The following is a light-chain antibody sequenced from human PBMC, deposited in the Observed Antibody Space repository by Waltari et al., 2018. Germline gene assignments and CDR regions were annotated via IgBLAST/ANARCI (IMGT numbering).Light chain of an antibody. CDR2: AAS. CDR1: QSISSY. CDR3: QQSYSTLSWT. Sequence: DIQMTQSPSSLSASGGDRVTITCRASQSISSYLNWYQQKPGKAPKLLIYAASSLQSVVPSRFSGSGSGTDFTLTISSLQPEDFATYYCQQSYSTLSWTFGQGTKVEMK. J-gene: IGKJ1*01. V-gene: IGKV1-39*01.